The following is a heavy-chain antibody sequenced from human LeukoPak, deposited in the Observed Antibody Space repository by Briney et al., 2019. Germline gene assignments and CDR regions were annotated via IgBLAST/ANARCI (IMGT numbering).Heavy chain of an antibody. CDR1: GYTFTCYY. Sequence: ASVKVSCKASGYTFTCYYMHWVRQAPGQGREWMGWINPNSGGTNYAQKFQGRVTMTRDTSISTAYMELSRLRSDDTAVYYCATWGPSGSYYSRYYYYMDVWGKGTTVTISS. V-gene: IGHV1-2*02. CDR2: INPNSGGT. CDR3: ATWGPSGSYYSRYYYYMDV. D-gene: IGHD1-26*01. J-gene: IGHJ6*03.